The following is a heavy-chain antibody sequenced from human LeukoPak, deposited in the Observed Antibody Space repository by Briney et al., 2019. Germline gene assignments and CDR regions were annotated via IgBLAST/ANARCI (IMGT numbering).Heavy chain of an antibody. V-gene: IGHV3-15*01. J-gene: IGHJ4*02. D-gene: IGHD3-3*01. CDR2: IKSKTDGGTT. CDR1: GFTFSNAW. CDR3: TTDITIFGVVTNDY. Sequence: GSLRLSCAASGFTFSNAWMSWVRQAPGKGLEWVGRIKSKTDGGTTDYAAPVKGRFTISRDDSKNTLYLQMNSLKTEDTAVYYCTTDITIFGVVTNDYCGQGTLVTVSS.